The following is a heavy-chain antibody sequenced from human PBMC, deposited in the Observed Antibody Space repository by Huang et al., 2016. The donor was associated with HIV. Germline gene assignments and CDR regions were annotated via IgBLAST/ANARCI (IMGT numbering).Heavy chain of an antibody. J-gene: IGHJ4*02. D-gene: IGHD3-3*01. CDR2: ISYDGSTS. CDR1: GFTFNKYG. Sequence: QVQLVESGGGVVQPGRSLRVSCAASGFTFNKYGMHWVRQAPGRGLAWVAVISYDGSTSYYGDSVKGRFAISRDNSKNTLDLQMNSLRTNDTAMYYCAKNNVAYDFWSGYYTYWGQGALVTVSS. V-gene: IGHV3-30*18. CDR3: AKNNVAYDFWSGYYTY.